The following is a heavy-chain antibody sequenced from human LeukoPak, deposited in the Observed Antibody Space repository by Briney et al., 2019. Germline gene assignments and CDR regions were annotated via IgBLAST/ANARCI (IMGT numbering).Heavy chain of an antibody. V-gene: IGHV4-59*01. D-gene: IGHD6-19*01. Sequence: PSETLSLTCTVSGGSISSYYWSWIRQPPGKGLEWIGYIYYSGSTNYNPSLKSRVTISVDTSKNQCSLKLSSVTAADTAVYYCASLPSRYSSGCRGQGTLVTVSS. CDR3: ASLPSRYSSGC. J-gene: IGHJ4*02. CDR1: GGSISSYY. CDR2: IYYSGST.